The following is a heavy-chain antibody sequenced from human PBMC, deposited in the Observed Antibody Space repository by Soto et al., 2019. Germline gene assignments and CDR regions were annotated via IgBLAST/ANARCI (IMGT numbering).Heavy chain of an antibody. CDR1: GGTFSTFTSSA. J-gene: IGHJ4*02. Sequence: SVKVSCKASGGTFSTFTSSAVQWVRQARGQRLEWIGWIVVGSGNTNYAQKFQERVTITRDMSTSTAYMELSSLRSEDTAVYYCAADKGWFPDYGDYNDYWGQGTLVTVSS. CDR2: IVVGSGNT. CDR3: AADKGWFPDYGDYNDY. V-gene: IGHV1-58*01. D-gene: IGHD4-17*01.